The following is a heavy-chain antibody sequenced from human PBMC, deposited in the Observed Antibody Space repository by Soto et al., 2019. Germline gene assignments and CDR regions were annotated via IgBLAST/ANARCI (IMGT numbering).Heavy chain of an antibody. CDR1: GYTFTSHD. V-gene: IGHV1-8*01. D-gene: IGHD4-17*01. Sequence: QVQLVQSGAEVKKSGASVKVSCKASGYTFTSHDINWVRQATGQGLEWMGWMNPNSVNTGYAQKFQGRVTMTRNTSISTAYMELSSLRSEDTAVYYCARWDYGVYARVDSWGQGTLVTVSS. CDR2: MNPNSVNT. CDR3: ARWDYGVYARVDS. J-gene: IGHJ4*02.